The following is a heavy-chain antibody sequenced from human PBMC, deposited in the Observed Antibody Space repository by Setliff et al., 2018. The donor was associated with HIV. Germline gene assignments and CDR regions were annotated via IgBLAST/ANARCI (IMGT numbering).Heavy chain of an antibody. CDR2: IYYNGNT. D-gene: IGHD6-19*01. CDR3: ARHPAVAGLGAGLFYGMDV. V-gene: IGHV4-39*01. Sequence: TSETLSLTCTVSGDSISSSNYYWGWIRQPPGEGLEWIGTIYYNGNTYYNPSLKSRVTISVDTSKNQFSLNLNSVSAADTAVYYCARHPAVAGLGAGLFYGMDVWGQGTTVTVS. J-gene: IGHJ6*02. CDR1: GDSISSSNYY.